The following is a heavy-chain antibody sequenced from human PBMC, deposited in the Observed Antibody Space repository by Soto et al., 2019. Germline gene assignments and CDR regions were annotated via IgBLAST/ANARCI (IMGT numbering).Heavy chain of an antibody. CDR2: INAGVDGT. J-gene: IGHJ4*02. CDR1: GYASLSYA. D-gene: IGHD3-10*01. CDR3: AREVPGVTSFDY. Sequence: QVQLVQSGPEMMQPGASVKVSCKASGYASLSYAMHWVRQVHGQVYEWLGWINAGVDGTMYSERLQGRVRITRDTSANTVYMELNALTSEDTAVYYCAREVPGVTSFDYWGQGTLVIVSS. V-gene: IGHV1-3*01.